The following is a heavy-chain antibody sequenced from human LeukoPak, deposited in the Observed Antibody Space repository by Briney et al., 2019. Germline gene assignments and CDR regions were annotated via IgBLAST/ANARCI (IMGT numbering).Heavy chain of an antibody. J-gene: IGHJ4*02. D-gene: IGHD6-13*01. CDR1: GFTFTTYG. CDR2: ISPDGSEK. V-gene: IGHV3-7*04. Sequence: GGSLRLSCAASGFTFTTYGMSWVRQAPGKGLEWVAKISPDGSEKYYVDSVKGRFTISRDNAKNSLDLQMSSLRADDTAVYYCARGGSSRFDQWGQGTLVTVS. CDR3: ARGGSSRFDQ.